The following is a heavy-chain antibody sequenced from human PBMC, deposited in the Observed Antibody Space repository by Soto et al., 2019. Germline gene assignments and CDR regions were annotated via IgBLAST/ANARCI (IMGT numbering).Heavy chain of an antibody. V-gene: IGHV4-59*12. J-gene: IGHJ4*02. CDR1: GGSISSYY. CDR2: IYYSGST. CDR3: ARGGWYLDY. D-gene: IGHD6-19*01. Sequence: SETLSLTCTVSGGSISSYYWSWLRQCPGKGLEWIAYIYYSGSTKYNPSLNSRVTISVDTSKNQFSLKLSAVTAADTAVYYCARGGWYLDYWGQGTQVTVSS.